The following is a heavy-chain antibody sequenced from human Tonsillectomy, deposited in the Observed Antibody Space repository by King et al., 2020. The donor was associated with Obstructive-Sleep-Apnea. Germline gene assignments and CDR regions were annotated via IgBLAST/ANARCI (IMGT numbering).Heavy chain of an antibody. CDR3: AREEYYFDGSGYYPSDY. J-gene: IGHJ4*02. CDR2: ISPHNGKT. V-gene: IGHV1-18*01. Sequence: QLVQSGAEVKKPGASVKVSCKTSGYTFTGYGINWVRQAPGQGLEWMGWISPHNGKTNYAQKVQGRVTMTTDTSTTTAYMELRSLRSGDTAMYYCAREEYYFDGSGYYPSDYWGQGTLVTVSS. D-gene: IGHD3-22*01. CDR1: GYTFTGYG.